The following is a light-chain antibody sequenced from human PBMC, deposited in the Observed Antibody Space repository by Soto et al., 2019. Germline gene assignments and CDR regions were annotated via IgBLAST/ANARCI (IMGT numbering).Light chain of an antibody. CDR3: QQYGSSPRT. V-gene: IGKV3-20*01. CDR2: GAS. Sequence: EIVVTQSPGTLSLSPGERATLSCRASQSVTSSYLAWYQQKAGQAPRLLIYGASSRATGIPDRFSGSGSGTDFTLTISRLEPEDFAVYYCQQYGSSPRTFGQGTKVDIK. J-gene: IGKJ1*01. CDR1: QSVTSSY.